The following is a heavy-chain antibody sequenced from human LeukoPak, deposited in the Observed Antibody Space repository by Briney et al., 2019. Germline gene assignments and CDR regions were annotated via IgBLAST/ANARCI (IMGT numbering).Heavy chain of an antibody. Sequence: ASVKVSCKASGYTFTSYDINWVRQATGQGLEWMGWMNPNSGNTGYAQKFQGRVTITRDTSASTAYMELSSLRSEDTAVYYCARASPHSSSWYVYWGQGTLVTVSS. J-gene: IGHJ4*02. CDR1: GYTFTSYD. CDR2: MNPNSGNT. V-gene: IGHV1-8*01. CDR3: ARASPHSSSWYVY. D-gene: IGHD6-13*01.